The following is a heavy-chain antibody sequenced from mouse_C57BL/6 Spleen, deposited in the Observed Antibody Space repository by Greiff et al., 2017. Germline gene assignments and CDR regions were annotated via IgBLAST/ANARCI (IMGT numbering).Heavy chain of an antibody. J-gene: IGHJ1*03. D-gene: IGHD1-1*01. CDR2: INPNNGGT. V-gene: IGHV1-18*01. CDR3: ARRYGSSYWYFDV. CDR1: GYTFTDYN. Sequence: VQLKQSGPELVKPGASVTIPCKASGYTFTDYNMDWVKQSHGKSLEWIGDINPNNGGTIYNQKFKGKATLTVDKSSSTAYMELRSLTSEDTAVYYCARRYGSSYWYFDVWGTGTTVTVSS.